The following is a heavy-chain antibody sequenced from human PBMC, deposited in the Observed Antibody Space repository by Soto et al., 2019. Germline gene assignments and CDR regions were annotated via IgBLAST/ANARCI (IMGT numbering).Heavy chain of an antibody. Sequence: SETLSLTCTVSGGSISSGGYYWSWIRQHPGKGLEWIGYIYYSGSTYYNPSLKSRVTISVDTSKNQFSLKLSSVTAADTAVYYCARDFFSGGGYGWFDPWGQGTLVTVSS. V-gene: IGHV4-31*03. J-gene: IGHJ5*02. CDR2: IYYSGST. CDR1: GGSISSGGYY. D-gene: IGHD6-13*01. CDR3: ARDFFSGGGYGWFDP.